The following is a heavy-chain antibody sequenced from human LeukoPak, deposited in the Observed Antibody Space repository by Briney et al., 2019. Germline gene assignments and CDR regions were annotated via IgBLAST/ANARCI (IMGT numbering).Heavy chain of an antibody. J-gene: IGHJ4*02. D-gene: IGHD6-19*01. CDR3: ARDFEQWLVQGFDY. CDR1: GYTFTSYY. Sequence: ASVKVSCKASGYTFTSYYMHWVRQPPGQGLKRMGIINPSGGSTSYAQKFQGRVTMTRDTSTSTVYMELISLRSEDTAVYYCARDFEQWLVQGFDYWGQGTLVTVSS. V-gene: IGHV1-46*01. CDR2: INPSGGST.